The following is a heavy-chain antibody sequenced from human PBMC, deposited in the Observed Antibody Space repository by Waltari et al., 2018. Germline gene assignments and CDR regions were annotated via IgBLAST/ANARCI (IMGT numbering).Heavy chain of an antibody. J-gene: IGHJ4*02. CDR3: TKDIGTDYVFDY. D-gene: IGHD4-17*01. CDR2: ITWNSGSI. Sequence: EVQLVESGGGLVQQGRSLRLSCAAYGFTFDDYAMHWVRQARGKGLEWVSGITWNSGSIGYADSVQGRFTISRDNAKNSLYQQMNRLSAEDTALYYCTKDIGTDYVFDYWGQGTLVTVSS. CDR1: GFTFDDYA. V-gene: IGHV3-9*01.